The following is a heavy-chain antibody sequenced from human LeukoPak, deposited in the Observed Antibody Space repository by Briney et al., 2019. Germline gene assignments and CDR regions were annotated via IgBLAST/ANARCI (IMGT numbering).Heavy chain of an antibody. CDR1: GFTFSSYA. V-gene: IGHV3-23*01. J-gene: IGHJ4*02. D-gene: IGHD7-27*01. CDR2: IRGSGGST. CDR3: ARHLLTGDFWGIDY. Sequence: GGSLRLSCAASGFTFSSYAMSWVRQAPGKGLEWVSAIRGSGGSTYYADSVKGRFTISRDNSKNTLYLQMNSLRAEDTAVYYCARHLLTGDFWGIDYWGQGTLVTVSS.